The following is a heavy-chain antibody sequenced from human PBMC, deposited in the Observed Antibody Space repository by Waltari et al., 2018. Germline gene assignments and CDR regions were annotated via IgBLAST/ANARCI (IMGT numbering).Heavy chain of an antibody. CDR1: GFTFRRFA. V-gene: IGHV3-23*01. J-gene: IGHJ4*02. D-gene: IGHD3-10*01. CDR2: ISGAGDNT. Sequence: VQLLESGGGLAQPGGSLRVSCAASGFTFRRFAMSWVRQAPGRGLEWVSTISGAGDNTRYSDSVTGRFTISRDNSQNTLYLQINSLRAEDTAIYYCAKDHYSGSDVASFFDYWGQGALVTVSS. CDR3: AKDHYSGSDVASFFDY.